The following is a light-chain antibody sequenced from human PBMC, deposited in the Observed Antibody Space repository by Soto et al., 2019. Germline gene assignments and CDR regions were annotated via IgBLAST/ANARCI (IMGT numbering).Light chain of an antibody. CDR3: QQYKSYRT. CDR2: DAS. CDR1: QSISNR. J-gene: IGKJ1*01. V-gene: IGKV1-5*01. Sequence: DIQLTQSPSTLSASVGDGVTITCRASQSISNRLAWYQQRPGKAPKYLIYDASTFQSGVPSRFSGSGSETEFTLTISSLQPDDFATYYCQQYKSYRTFGQGTKVDI.